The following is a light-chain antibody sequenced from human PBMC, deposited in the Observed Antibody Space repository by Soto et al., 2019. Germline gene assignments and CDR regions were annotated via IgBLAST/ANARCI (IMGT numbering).Light chain of an antibody. CDR1: QSVSSN. CDR2: GAS. V-gene: IGKV3-15*01. J-gene: IGKJ1*01. Sequence: EIVMTQSPATLSVSPGERATLSCRASQSVSSNLAWYQQKPGQAPRLLIDGASTRTTGIPARFSGSGSGTEFTLTISSLQSEDFAVYYCQQYNSWPTFGQGTKVDIK. CDR3: QQYNSWPT.